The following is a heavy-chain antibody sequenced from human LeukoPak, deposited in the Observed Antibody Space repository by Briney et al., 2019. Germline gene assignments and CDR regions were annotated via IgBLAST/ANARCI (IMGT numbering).Heavy chain of an antibody. J-gene: IGHJ6*02. V-gene: IGHV3-21*04. Sequence: GSLRLSCAASGFTFSSYSMNWVRQAPGKGLEWVSSISSSGSYIYYADSVKGRFTISRDNSKNTLYLQMNTLRAEDTAIYYCARDRYRSGCMDVWGQGTTVTVS. D-gene: IGHD6-19*01. CDR1: GFTFSSYS. CDR2: ISSSGSYI. CDR3: ARDRYRSGCMDV.